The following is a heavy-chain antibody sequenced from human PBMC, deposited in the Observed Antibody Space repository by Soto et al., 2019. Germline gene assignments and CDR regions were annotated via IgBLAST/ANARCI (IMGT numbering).Heavy chain of an antibody. Sequence: RASVKVSCKASGGTFSSYAISWVRQAPGQGLEWMGGIIPIFGTANYAQKFQGRVTITADESTSTAYMELSSLRSEDTAVYYCARDQGYYDSSGYWPYYGMDVWGQGTTVTVSS. CDR3: ARDQGYYDSSGYWPYYGMDV. J-gene: IGHJ6*02. V-gene: IGHV1-69*13. CDR2: IIPIFGTA. D-gene: IGHD3-22*01. CDR1: GGTFSSYA.